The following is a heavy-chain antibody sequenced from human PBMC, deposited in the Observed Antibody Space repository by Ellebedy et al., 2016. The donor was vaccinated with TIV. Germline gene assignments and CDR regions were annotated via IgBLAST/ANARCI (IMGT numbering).Heavy chain of an antibody. Sequence: GGSLRLSXAASGFTFSSYGLHWVRQAPGKGLEWLALISYDGSKKFYADSVKGRFIISRDNSKNTVYLEMNSLRGEDTAVFYCAKDRTLEGAFYYYGMDVWGQGTTVTVSS. D-gene: IGHD3-10*01. CDR1: GFTFSSYG. J-gene: IGHJ6*02. V-gene: IGHV3-30*18. CDR2: ISYDGSKK. CDR3: AKDRTLEGAFYYYGMDV.